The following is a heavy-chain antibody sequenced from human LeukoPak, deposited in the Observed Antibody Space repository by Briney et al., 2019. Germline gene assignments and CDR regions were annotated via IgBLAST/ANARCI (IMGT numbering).Heavy chain of an antibody. CDR1: GFTFSSYS. Sequence: AGGSLRLSCAASGFTFSSYSMNWVRQAPGKGLEWVSYISSSSSTIYYADSVKGRFTISRDNAKSSLYLQMNSLRAEDTAVYYCARDTDRGFDYWGQGTLVTVSS. D-gene: IGHD3-22*01. V-gene: IGHV3-48*01. CDR2: ISSSSSTI. CDR3: ARDTDRGFDY. J-gene: IGHJ4*02.